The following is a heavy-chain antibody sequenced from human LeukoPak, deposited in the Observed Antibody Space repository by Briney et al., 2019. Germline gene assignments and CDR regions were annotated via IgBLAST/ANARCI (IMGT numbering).Heavy chain of an antibody. CDR2: IYYSGST. J-gene: IGHJ4*02. V-gene: IGHV4-59*01. D-gene: IGHD3-22*01. Sequence: SETLSLTCTVSGGSISSYYWSWIRQPPGKGLEWIGYIYYSGSTNYNPSLKSRVTISVDTSKNQFSLKLSSVTAADRAVYYFEREGYYDSSGYFDYWGQGTLVTVSS. CDR1: GGSISSYY. CDR3: EREGYYDSSGYFDY.